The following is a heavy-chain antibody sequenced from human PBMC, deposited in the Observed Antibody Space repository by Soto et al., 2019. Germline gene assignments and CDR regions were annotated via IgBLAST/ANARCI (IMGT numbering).Heavy chain of an antibody. CDR3: ARVIKAVAGKSYYYYYGMDV. V-gene: IGHV3-30-3*01. J-gene: IGHJ6*02. D-gene: IGHD6-19*01. CDR2: ISYDGSNK. Sequence: GGSLRLSCAASGFTFSSYAMHWVRQAPGKGLEWVAVISYDGSNKYYADSVKGRFTISRDNSKNTLYLQMNSLRAEDTAVYYCARVIKAVAGKSYYYYYGMDVWGQGTTVTVSS. CDR1: GFTFSSYA.